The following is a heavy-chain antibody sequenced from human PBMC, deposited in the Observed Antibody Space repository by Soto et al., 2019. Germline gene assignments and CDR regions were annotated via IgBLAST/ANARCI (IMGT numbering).Heavy chain of an antibody. J-gene: IGHJ4*02. V-gene: IGHV3-23*05. CDR1: GFTFSSSA. CDR3: AKTCWSGLPPGAY. CDR2: IDSSGERA. Sequence: EVQLLESGGGMVQPGGSLRLSCAASGFTFSSSAMSWVREAPGKGLEWVSGIDSSGERAQYADSVKGRFTISRDNSGNPRDQQMNSLSAHATAVYFCAKTCWSGLPPGAYWGQGALVPLPS. D-gene: IGHD3-3*01.